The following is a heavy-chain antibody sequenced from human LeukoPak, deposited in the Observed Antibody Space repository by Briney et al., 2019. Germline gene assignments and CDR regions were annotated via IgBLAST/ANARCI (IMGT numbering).Heavy chain of an antibody. CDR2: IYDSGST. CDR3: ARVAAAARGDFNY. Sequence: SETLSLTCTVSGGSIRSSYYYWGWIRQPPGKGLEWIGSIYDSGSTYYNPSLKSRVTISVDTSKNQFSLKLNSVTAADTAVYYCARVAAAARGDFNYWGQGTLVTVSS. D-gene: IGHD6-6*01. CDR1: GGSIRSSYYY. J-gene: IGHJ4*02. V-gene: IGHV4-39*01.